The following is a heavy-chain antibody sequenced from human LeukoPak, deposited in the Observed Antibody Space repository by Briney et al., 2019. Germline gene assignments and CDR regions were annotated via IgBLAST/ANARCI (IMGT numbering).Heavy chain of an antibody. J-gene: IGHJ3*02. CDR3: AKDTTSGSYYMLRVSAFDI. CDR2: ISYDGSNK. D-gene: IGHD1-26*01. CDR1: GYTFSSYG. Sequence: PGGSLRLSCAASGYTFSSYGMHWVRQAPGKGLEWVAVISYDGSNKYCADSVKGRFTISRDNSKNTLYLQMDSLRAEDTAVYYCAKDTTSGSYYMLRVSAFDIWGQGTMVTVSS. V-gene: IGHV3-30*18.